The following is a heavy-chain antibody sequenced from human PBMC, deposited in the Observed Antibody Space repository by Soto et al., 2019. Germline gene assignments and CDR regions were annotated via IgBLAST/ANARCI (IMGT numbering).Heavy chain of an antibody. CDR3: VRIGRCTNAACYQDYEGLHE. V-gene: IGHV3-11*01. J-gene: IGHJ6*02. CDR2: IGDRSSI. D-gene: IGHD2-8*01. CDR1: GFTFSGYY. Sequence: GGSLRLSCAASGFTFSGYYISWTRQAPGKGLERVSYIGDRSSIYHADSVKGRFTISRDNAKNSLYLQMNSLRAEDTALNHCVRIGRCTNAACYQDYEGLHEWGQVTTVTIFS.